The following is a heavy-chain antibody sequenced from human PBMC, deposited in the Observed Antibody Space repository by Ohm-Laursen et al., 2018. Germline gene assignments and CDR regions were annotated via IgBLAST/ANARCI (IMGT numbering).Heavy chain of an antibody. CDR3: AEGGGDYGDYFYYYYGMDV. CDR2: VSGSGTNT. D-gene: IGHD4-17*01. V-gene: IGHV3-23*01. CDR1: GFTFSTYA. Sequence: SLRLSCSASGFTFSTYAMTWVRPAPGKGLEWVSSVSGSGTNTYYADSVKGRFTISRDNSKNTLYLQMNSLRAEDTAVYYRAEGGGDYGDYFYYYYGMDVWGQGTTVTVSS. J-gene: IGHJ6*02.